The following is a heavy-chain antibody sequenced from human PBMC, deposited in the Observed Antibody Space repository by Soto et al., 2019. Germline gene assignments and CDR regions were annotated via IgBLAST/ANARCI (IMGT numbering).Heavy chain of an antibody. D-gene: IGHD6-19*01. CDR2: IYPGDSDT. CDR3: ARLPYSSGWPEYYFDY. V-gene: IGHV5-51*01. Sequence: ESLKISCKGSGYSFTSYWIGWVRQMPGKGLEWMGIIYPGDSDTRYSPSFQGQVTISADKSISTAYLQWSSLKASDTAMYYCARLPYSSGWPEYYFDYWGQGTLVTVSS. J-gene: IGHJ4*02. CDR1: GYSFTSYW.